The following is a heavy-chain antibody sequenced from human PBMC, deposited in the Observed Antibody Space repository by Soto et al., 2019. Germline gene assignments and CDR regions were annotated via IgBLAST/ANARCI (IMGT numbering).Heavy chain of an antibody. CDR3: ARDPYRRPRGVWYYGMAV. CDR2: INPNSGGT. Sequence: SVKVCCKASGYTFTGYYMHWVRQAPGQGLEWMGWINPNSGGTNYAQKFQGRVTMTRDTSISTAYMELSRLRSDDTAVYYCARDPYRRPRGVWYYGMAVWGQGTTVIVSS. CDR1: GYTFTGYY. D-gene: IGHD1-26*01. J-gene: IGHJ6*02. V-gene: IGHV1-2*02.